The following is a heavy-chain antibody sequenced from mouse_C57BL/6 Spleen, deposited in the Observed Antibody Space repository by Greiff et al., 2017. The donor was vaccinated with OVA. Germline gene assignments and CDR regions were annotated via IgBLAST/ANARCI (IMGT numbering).Heavy chain of an antibody. D-gene: IGHD1-1*01. CDR2: IDPEDGDT. V-gene: IGHV14-1*01. CDR1: GFNITDYY. J-gene: IGHJ1*03. Sequence: EVQLQQSGAELVRPGASVKLSCTASGFNITDYYMHWVKQRPEQGLEWIGRIDPEDGDTEYAPKFQGKATLTADTSSNTAYLQLRSLTSEDTAVYYCTTNYYGSSHGYLDVWGTGTTVTVSS. CDR3: TTNYYGSSHGYLDV.